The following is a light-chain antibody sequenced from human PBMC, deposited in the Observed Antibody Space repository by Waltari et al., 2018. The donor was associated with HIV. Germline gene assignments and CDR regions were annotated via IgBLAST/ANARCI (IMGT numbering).Light chain of an antibody. CDR3: AAWDDTLNVYV. CDR2: NAD. Sequence: QPVLTQPPSVSGAPGQRVTISCSGSCSNIRSNFVNLYQQLPVTAPRVLIYNADQRPSGVPARFSGSKSGTTASLAISGLQSEDEAEYCCAAWDDTLNVYVFGSGTKVTVL. V-gene: IGLV1-44*01. CDR1: CSNIRSNF. J-gene: IGLJ1*01.